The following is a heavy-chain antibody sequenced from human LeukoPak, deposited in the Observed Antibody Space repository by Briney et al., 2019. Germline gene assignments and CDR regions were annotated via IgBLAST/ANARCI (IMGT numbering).Heavy chain of an antibody. D-gene: IGHD1-26*01. CDR1: GGSFSGYY. J-gene: IGHJ4*02. CDR2: INHRGST. Sequence: SETLSLTCAVYGGSFSGYYWSWIRQPPGKGLEWIGEINHRGSTNYNPSLKSGGTISVDTSKNQFSLELGSVTAADTAVYYCARGRSTFDYWGQGTLVTASS. CDR3: ARGRSTFDY. V-gene: IGHV4-34*01.